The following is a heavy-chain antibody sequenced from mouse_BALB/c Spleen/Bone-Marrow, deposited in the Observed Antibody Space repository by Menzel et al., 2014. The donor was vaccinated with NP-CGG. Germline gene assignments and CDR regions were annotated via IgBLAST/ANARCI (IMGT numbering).Heavy chain of an antibody. CDR1: GFAFSSYD. V-gene: IGHV5-12-1*01. Sequence: EVMLVESGGGLVKPGGSLKLSCAASGFAFSSYDMSWVRQTPEKRLEWVAYISSGGGSTYYPDTVKGRFTISRDNAKNTLYLQMSRLKSEDTAMYYCARLPSYYRYEDAYWGQGTLVTVSA. J-gene: IGHJ3*01. CDR2: ISSGGGST. D-gene: IGHD2-14*01. CDR3: ARLPSYYRYEDAY.